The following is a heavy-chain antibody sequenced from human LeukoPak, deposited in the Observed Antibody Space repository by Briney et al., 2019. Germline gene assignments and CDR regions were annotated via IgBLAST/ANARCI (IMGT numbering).Heavy chain of an antibody. Sequence: SSETLSLTCAVYGGSFSGYYWSWIRQPPGKGLEWIGEVNHSGSTNYNPFLKSRVTISVDTSKNQFSLKLSSVTAADTAVYYCARGNVDTAMAEGNWFDPWGQGTLVTVSS. J-gene: IGHJ5*02. CDR2: VNHSGST. CDR3: ARGNVDTAMAEGNWFDP. D-gene: IGHD5-18*01. CDR1: GGSFSGYY. V-gene: IGHV4-34*01.